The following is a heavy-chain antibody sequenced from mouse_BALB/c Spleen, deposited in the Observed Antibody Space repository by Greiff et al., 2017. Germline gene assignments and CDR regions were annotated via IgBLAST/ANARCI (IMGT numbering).Heavy chain of an antibody. CDR1: GFSLTGYG. CDR2: IWGDGST. V-gene: IGHV2-6-7*01. CDR3: ARLQFSPAWYFDV. J-gene: IGHJ1*01. Sequence: VKLVESGPGLVAPSQSLSITCTVSGFSLTGYGVNWVRQPPGKGLEWLGMIWGDGSTDYNSALKSRLSISKDNSKSQVFLKMNSLQTDDTARYYCARLQFSPAWYFDVWGAGTTVTVSS.